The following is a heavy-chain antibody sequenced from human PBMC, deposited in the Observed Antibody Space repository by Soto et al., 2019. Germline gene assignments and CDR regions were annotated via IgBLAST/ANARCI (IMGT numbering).Heavy chain of an antibody. CDR2: IYHSGST. CDR1: GGSISSNNW. V-gene: IGHV4-4*02. Sequence: QVQLQESGPGLVKPSGTLSLTCAVSGGSISSNNWWSWVRQPPGKGLEWIGEIYHSGSTNYNPSLKGRVTISVDNSKNQFSLKLSSVSAADTAVYYCARAFWSGYYIDFDYWGQGTLVTVSS. CDR3: ARAFWSGYYIDFDY. J-gene: IGHJ4*02. D-gene: IGHD3-3*01.